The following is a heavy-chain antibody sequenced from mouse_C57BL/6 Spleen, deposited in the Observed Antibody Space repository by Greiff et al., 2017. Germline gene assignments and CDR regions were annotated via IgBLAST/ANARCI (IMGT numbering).Heavy chain of an antibody. CDR3: ARPGTGWYFDV. Sequence: EVQGVESGGGLVKPGGSLKLSCAASGFTFSDYGMHWVRQAPEKGLEWVAYISSGSSTIYSADTVKGRVSISRDNAKTTLFLQMTSMRSEDTAMYYCARPGTGWYFDVWGTGTTVTVSS. CDR2: ISSGSSTI. D-gene: IGHD4-1*01. CDR1: GFTFSDYG. J-gene: IGHJ1*03. V-gene: IGHV5-17*01.